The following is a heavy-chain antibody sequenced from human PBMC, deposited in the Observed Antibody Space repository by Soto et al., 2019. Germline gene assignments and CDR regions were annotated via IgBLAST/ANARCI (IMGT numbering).Heavy chain of an antibody. CDR1: GFTFSSYG. D-gene: IGHD3-16*01. CDR2: IWYDGSNK. J-gene: IGHJ6*03. V-gene: IGHV3-33*01. Sequence: PGGSLRLSCAASGFTFSSYGMHWVRQAPGKGLEWVAVIWYDGSNKYYADSVKGRFTISRDNSKNTLYLQMNSLRAEDTAVYYCARATYNYYYYYMDVWGKGTTVTVSS. CDR3: ARATYNYYYYYMDV.